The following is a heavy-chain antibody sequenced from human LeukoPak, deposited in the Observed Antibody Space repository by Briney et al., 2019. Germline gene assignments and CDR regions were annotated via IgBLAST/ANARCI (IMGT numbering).Heavy chain of an antibody. CDR1: GYTFTSYY. CDR3: ARGAHLWFGELLNWFDP. Sequence: ASVKVSCKASGYTFTSYYMHWVRQATGQGLEWMGWMNPNSGNTGYAREFQGRVTMTRNTSISTAYMELSSLRSEDTAVYYCARGAHLWFGELLNWFDPWGQGTLVTVSS. CDR2: MNPNSGNT. J-gene: IGHJ5*02. V-gene: IGHV1-8*02. D-gene: IGHD3-10*01.